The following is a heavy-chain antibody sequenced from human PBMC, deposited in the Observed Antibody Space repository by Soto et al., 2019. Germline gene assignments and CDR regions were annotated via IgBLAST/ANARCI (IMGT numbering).Heavy chain of an antibody. CDR1: GFTFSSYY. CDR3: ASRLLTYYKDV. J-gene: IGHJ6*03. D-gene: IGHD1-26*01. CDR2: IYSGGST. V-gene: IGHV3-53*04. Sequence: GGSLRLSCAASGFTFSSYYMSWVRQAPGKGLEWVSVIYSGGSTYYADSVKGRFTISRHNSKNTLYLQMNSPRAEDTAVYYCASRLLTYYKDVWGKGTTVTVSS.